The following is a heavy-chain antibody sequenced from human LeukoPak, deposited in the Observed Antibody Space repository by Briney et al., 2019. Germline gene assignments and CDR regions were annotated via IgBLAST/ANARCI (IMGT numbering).Heavy chain of an antibody. J-gene: IGHJ4*02. Sequence: GGSLRLSCAASGFTFSSYAMSWVRQTPEKGLEWVSAISGSGDSTYYADSVKGRFTISRDNSKNTLYLQMNSLRAEDTAVYFCGKDLAYSSSWIDSTDYWGQGALVTVYS. D-gene: IGHD6-13*01. V-gene: IGHV3-23*01. CDR3: GKDLAYSSSWIDSTDY. CDR2: ISGSGDST. CDR1: GFTFSSYA.